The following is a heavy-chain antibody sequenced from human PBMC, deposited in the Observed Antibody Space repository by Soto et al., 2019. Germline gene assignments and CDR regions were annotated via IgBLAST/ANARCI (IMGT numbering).Heavy chain of an antibody. Sequence: PVKVSCKGSGGPLSSYSISWVRQAPGQRLEWMGGIIPIFGTANYAQKFQGRVTITADESTSTAYMELSSLRAEDTAVYYCAKDPIYDFWSNAPDQDHWGQGTLVTVSS. V-gene: IGHV1-69*01. CDR2: IIPIFGTA. J-gene: IGHJ4*02. CDR1: GGPLSSYS. D-gene: IGHD3-3*01. CDR3: AKDPIYDFWSNAPDQDH.